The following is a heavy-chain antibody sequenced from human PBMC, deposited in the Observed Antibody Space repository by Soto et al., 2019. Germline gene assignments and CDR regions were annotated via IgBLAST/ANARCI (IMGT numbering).Heavy chain of an antibody. Sequence: ASVKVYCKACGYTFTSYYMHWVRQAPGQGLEWMGIINPSGGSTSYAQKFQGRVTMTRDTSTSTVYMELSSLRSEDTAVYYCARVLVYNWFDPWGQGTLVTVSS. V-gene: IGHV1-46*01. CDR2: INPSGGST. CDR1: GYTFTSYY. J-gene: IGHJ5*02. CDR3: ARVLVYNWFDP.